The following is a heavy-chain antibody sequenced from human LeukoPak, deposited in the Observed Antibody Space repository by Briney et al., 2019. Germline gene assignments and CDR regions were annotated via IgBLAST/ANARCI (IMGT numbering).Heavy chain of an antibody. CDR3: ARGTPYSGSYGFDY. Sequence: GGSLRLSCAASGFTVSSNYMSWVRQAPGKGLEWVSVIYSGGTTNYADSVKGRFTISRDNSKNTLFLQMNSLRAEDTAVYYCARGTPYSGSYGFDYWGQGTLVTVSS. CDR2: IYSGGTT. CDR1: GFTVSSNY. V-gene: IGHV3-53*05. J-gene: IGHJ4*02. D-gene: IGHD1-26*01.